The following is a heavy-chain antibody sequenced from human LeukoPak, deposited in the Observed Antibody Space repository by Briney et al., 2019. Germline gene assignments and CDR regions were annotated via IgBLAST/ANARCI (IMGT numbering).Heavy chain of an antibody. D-gene: IGHD2-21*02. Sequence: PGGSLRLSCAASGFTVSSYGMHWVRQAPGKGLDWVAVISYDGSNKYYADSVKGRFTISRDNSKNTLYLQMNSLRAEDTAVYYCAKVGVTPYYFDYWGQGTLVTVSS. CDR1: GFTVSSYG. CDR2: ISYDGSNK. J-gene: IGHJ4*02. CDR3: AKVGVTPYYFDY. V-gene: IGHV3-30*18.